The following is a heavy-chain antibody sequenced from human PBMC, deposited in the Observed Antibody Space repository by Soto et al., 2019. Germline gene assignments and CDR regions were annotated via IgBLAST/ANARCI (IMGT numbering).Heavy chain of an antibody. J-gene: IGHJ4*02. CDR2: IYPGDSDT. D-gene: IGHD2-2*01. CDR1: GYSFTSYW. Sequence: GESLKISCKGSGYSFTSYWIGWVRQMPGKGLEWMGIIYPGDSDTRYSPSFQGQVTISADKSISTAYLQWSSLKASDTAMYYCARDTRYCSSTSCYLDYLGQGTRVTVS. CDR3: ARDTRYCSSTSCYLDY. V-gene: IGHV5-51*01.